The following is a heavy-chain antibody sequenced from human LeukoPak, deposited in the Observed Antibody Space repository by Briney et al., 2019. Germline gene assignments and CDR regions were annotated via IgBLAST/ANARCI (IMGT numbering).Heavy chain of an antibody. CDR2: IYSGGST. CDR3: ARYYYDSSGSYYGMDV. J-gene: IGHJ6*02. CDR1: GFTVSSNY. D-gene: IGHD3-22*01. Sequence: GGSLRLSCAASGFTVSSNYMSWVRQAPGKGLEWVSVIYSGGSTYYADSVKGRFTISRDNSKNTLYLQMNSLRAEDTAVYYCARYYYDSSGSYYGMDVRGQGTTVTVSS. V-gene: IGHV3-53*01.